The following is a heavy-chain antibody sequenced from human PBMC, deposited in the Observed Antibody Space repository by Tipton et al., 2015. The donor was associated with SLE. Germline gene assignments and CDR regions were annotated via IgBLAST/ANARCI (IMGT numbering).Heavy chain of an antibody. J-gene: IGHJ4*02. D-gene: IGHD1-26*01. CDR3: AKIVGATWGGFDY. CDR2: ISGSDGSI. Sequence: SLRLSCAASGFTFRNYSMFWVRQAPEKGLEWVSSISGSDGSIYYADSVKGRFTISRDNSKNTLYLQMNSLRAEDTAVYYCAKIVGATWGGFDYWGQGTLVTVSS. V-gene: IGHV3-23*01. CDR1: GFTFRNYS.